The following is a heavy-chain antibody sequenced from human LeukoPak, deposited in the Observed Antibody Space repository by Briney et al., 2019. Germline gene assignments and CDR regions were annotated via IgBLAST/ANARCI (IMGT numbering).Heavy chain of an antibody. CDR1: GFTFSSYG. Sequence: PGGSLRLSCAASGFTFSSYGMHWVRQAPGKGLEGVAVMSYDGSNKYYADSVKGRFTFSRDNSKNTLYLQMNSLRAEDTAVYYCAKDQDSSGYDYWGQGTLVTVSS. V-gene: IGHV3-30*18. D-gene: IGHD3-22*01. CDR2: MSYDGSNK. J-gene: IGHJ4*02. CDR3: AKDQDSSGYDY.